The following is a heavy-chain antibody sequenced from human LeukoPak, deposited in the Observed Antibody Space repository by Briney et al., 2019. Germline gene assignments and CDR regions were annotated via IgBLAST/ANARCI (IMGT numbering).Heavy chain of an antibody. J-gene: IGHJ4*02. CDR2: MIPIFGTA. D-gene: IGHD3-16*02. V-gene: IGHV1-69*05. CDR1: GGTFSSYA. CDR3: ARDRRTLGELSLYHDY. Sequence: ASVKVSCKASGGTFSSYAISWVRQAPGQGLEWMGRMIPIFGTANYAQKFQGRVTITTDESTSTAYMELSSLRSEDTAVYYCARDRRTLGELSLYHDYWGQGTLVTVSS.